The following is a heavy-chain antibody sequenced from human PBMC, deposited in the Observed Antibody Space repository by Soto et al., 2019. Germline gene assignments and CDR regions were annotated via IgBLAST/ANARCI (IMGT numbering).Heavy chain of an antibody. D-gene: IGHD4-4*01. V-gene: IGHV5-51*01. CDR3: ARLYNNYLFDH. CDR1: GYRFSNNW. J-gene: IGHJ4*02. CDR2: IYPGDSDT. Sequence: GESLKISCQGSGYRFSNNWIGWVRQMPGRGLVWVGIIYPGDSDTRYSPSFKGQVTMSADKSTSNAYLHWSSLSASDTAIYYCARLYNNYLFDHWGQGTMVTVSS.